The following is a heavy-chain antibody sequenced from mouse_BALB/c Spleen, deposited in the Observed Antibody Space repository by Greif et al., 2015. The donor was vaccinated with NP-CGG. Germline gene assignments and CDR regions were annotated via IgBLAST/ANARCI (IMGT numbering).Heavy chain of an antibody. Sequence: QVQLQQSGAELVRPGSSVKISCNASGYAFSSYWMNWVKQRPGQGLEWIGQIYPGDGDTNYNGKFKGKATLTADKSSSTAYMQLSSLTSEDSAVYFCARYDYDYYAMDYWGQGTSVTVSS. CDR1: GYAFSSYW. CDR3: ARYDYDYYAMDY. CDR2: IYPGDGDT. D-gene: IGHD2-4*01. J-gene: IGHJ4*01. V-gene: IGHV1-80*01.